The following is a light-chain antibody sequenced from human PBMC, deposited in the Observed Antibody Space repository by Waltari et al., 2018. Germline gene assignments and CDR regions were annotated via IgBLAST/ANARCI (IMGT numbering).Light chain of an antibody. CDR1: SPNIGNDY. J-gene: IGLJ2*01. CDR3: GTWDTSLSALI. CDR2: ENN. Sequence: QSVLTQPPSVSAAPGQKVTISCSGSSPNIGNDYVSWYQQLPGTAPKLFIYENNKRPSEIPDRFSGSKSGTSATLGITGLQTGDEADYYCGTWDTSLSALIFGGGTKLTVL. V-gene: IGLV1-51*02.